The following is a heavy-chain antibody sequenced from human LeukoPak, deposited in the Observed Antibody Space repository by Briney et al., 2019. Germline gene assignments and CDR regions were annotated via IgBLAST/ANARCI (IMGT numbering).Heavy chain of an antibody. CDR1: GYSFTSYW. CDR3: ATYYYDSSGYSFLDY. CDR2: IYPGDSDT. Sequence: GESLKISCKGSGYSFTSYWIGWVRLMPGKGLEWMGIIYPGDSDTRYSPSFQGQVTISADKSISTAYLQWSSLKASDTAMYYCATYYYDSSGYSFLDYWGQGTLVTVSS. D-gene: IGHD3-22*01. V-gene: IGHV5-51*01. J-gene: IGHJ4*02.